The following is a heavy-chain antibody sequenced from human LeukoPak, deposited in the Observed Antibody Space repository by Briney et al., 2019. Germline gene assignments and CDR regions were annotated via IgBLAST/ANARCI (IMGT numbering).Heavy chain of an antibody. CDR2: IYYSGST. CDR3: AALDTATGYFDY. CDR1: GGSISSGGYY. D-gene: IGHD5-18*01. V-gene: IGHV4-31*03. J-gene: IGHJ4*02. Sequence: PSQTLSLTCTVSGGSISSGGYYWSWIRQHPGKGLEWIGYIYYSGSTYYNPSLKSRVTISVDTSKNQFSLKLSSVTAADTAVYYCAALDTATGYFDYWGQGTLVTVSS.